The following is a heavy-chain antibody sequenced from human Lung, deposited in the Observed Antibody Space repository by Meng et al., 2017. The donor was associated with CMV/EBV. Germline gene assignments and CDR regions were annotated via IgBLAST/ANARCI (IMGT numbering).Heavy chain of an antibody. V-gene: IGHV1-18*01. Sequence: AQLVQSGGEVNKPGASVQVSCKASGYTFTNYGITWVRQAPGQGLEWMGWINAYNGDTNYAQTLQGRVTMTTDTSTSTAYMELRSLRSDDTAVYYCARVEVGITSGDYWGQGTLVTVSS. D-gene: IGHD1-26*01. J-gene: IGHJ4*02. CDR3: ARVEVGITSGDY. CDR1: GYTFTNYG. CDR2: INAYNGDT.